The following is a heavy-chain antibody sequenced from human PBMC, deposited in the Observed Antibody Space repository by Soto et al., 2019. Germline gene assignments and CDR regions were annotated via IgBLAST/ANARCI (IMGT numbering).Heavy chain of an antibody. Sequence: ASVKVSCKASGYTFTSYDINWVRQATGQGLEWMGWMNPNSGNTGYAQKFQGRVTMTRNTSISTAYMELSSLRSEDTAVYYCARWACQLLPYYYYYYMDVWGKGTTVTVSS. CDR1: GYTFTSYD. CDR2: MNPNSGNT. CDR3: ARWACQLLPYYYYYYMDV. J-gene: IGHJ6*03. D-gene: IGHD2-2*01. V-gene: IGHV1-8*01.